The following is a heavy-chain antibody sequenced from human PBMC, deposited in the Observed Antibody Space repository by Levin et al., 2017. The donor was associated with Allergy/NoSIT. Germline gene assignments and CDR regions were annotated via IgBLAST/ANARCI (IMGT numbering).Heavy chain of an antibody. CDR2: IYYTGST. J-gene: IGHJ5*02. CDR3: ARDRGLNYGDYWFDP. V-gene: IGHV4-59*01. CDR1: GGSISSYY. Sequence: SETLSLTCTVSGGSISSYYWSWIRQPPGRGLEWIGYIYYTGSTNYNPSLKSRVTISVDTSKNQFSLKLSSVTAADTAVYYCARDRGLNYGDYWFDPWGQGTLVTVSS. D-gene: IGHD4-17*01.